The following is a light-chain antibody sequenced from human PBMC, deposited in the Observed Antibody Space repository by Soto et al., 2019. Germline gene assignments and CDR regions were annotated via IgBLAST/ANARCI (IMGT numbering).Light chain of an antibody. CDR2: EVS. CDR3: CLYIGATTDV. V-gene: IGLV2-14*01. CDR1: RSDVGGYNH. Sequence: QSALTQPASVSGSPGQSITISCTGSRSDVGGYNHVSWYQQYPGKAPKLLIFEVSNRPSGVPDRFSGSTSVNSASLTISGLQADDEADYYCCLYIGATTDVFGTGTKLTVL. J-gene: IGLJ1*01.